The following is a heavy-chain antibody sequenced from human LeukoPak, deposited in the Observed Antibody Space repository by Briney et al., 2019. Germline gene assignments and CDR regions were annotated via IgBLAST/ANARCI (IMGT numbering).Heavy chain of an antibody. CDR3: ARASARWGIAAAGTGFFDY. J-gene: IGHJ4*02. CDR1: GGSISSYY. V-gene: IGHV4-59*01. CDR2: IYYSGST. D-gene: IGHD6-13*01. Sequence: SETLSLTCTVSGGSISSYYWSWIRQPPGKGLEWIGYIYYSGSTNYNPSLKSRVTISVDTSKNQFSLKLSSVTAADTAVYYCARASARWGIAAAGTGFFDYWGQGTLVTVSS.